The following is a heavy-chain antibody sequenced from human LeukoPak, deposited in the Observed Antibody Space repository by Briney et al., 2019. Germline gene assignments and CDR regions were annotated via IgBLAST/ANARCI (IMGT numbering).Heavy chain of an antibody. CDR1: GFTFSNYA. CDR3: ATPPTVTRNY. CDR2: ISGSGGST. J-gene: IGHJ4*02. D-gene: IGHD4-17*01. V-gene: IGHV3-23*01. Sequence: GGSLRLSCAASGFTFSNYAMNWVRQAPGKGLEWVSAISGSGGSTYYADSVKGRFTISRDNSKNTLYLQMNSLRAEDTAVYYCATPPTVTRNYWGQGTLVTVSS.